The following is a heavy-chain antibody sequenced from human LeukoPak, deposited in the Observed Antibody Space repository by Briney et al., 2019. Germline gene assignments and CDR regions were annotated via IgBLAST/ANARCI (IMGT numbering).Heavy chain of an antibody. CDR3: ARDRPRYSSSSPPTYWFDP. Sequence: PSETLSLTCSVSGDSISTSSYYWGWIRQPPVKGLQWIGYIYDSGSTNYNPSLKSRVTISVDTSKNQFSLKLSSVTAADTAVYYCARDRPRYSSSSPPTYWFDPWGQGTLVTVSS. CDR2: IYDSGST. J-gene: IGHJ5*02. D-gene: IGHD6-13*01. V-gene: IGHV4-61*01. CDR1: GDSISTSSYY.